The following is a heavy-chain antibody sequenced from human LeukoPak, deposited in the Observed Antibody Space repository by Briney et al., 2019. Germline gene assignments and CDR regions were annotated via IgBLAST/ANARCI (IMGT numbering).Heavy chain of an antibody. Sequence: GGSLRLSCAASGFTFSSYGMHWVRQAPGKGLEWVAFIRYDGSNKYYADSVKGRFTISRDNSKNTLYLQMNSLRAEDTAVYYCAKDRRGRYSSGCLDYWSQGTLVTVSS. CDR3: AKDRRGRYSSGCLDY. J-gene: IGHJ4*02. CDR2: IRYDGSNK. D-gene: IGHD6-19*01. V-gene: IGHV3-30*02. CDR1: GFTFSSYG.